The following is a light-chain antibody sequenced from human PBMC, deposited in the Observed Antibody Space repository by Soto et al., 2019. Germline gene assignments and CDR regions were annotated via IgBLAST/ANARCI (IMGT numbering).Light chain of an antibody. CDR2: DAS. CDR3: QPRSNWPLT. V-gene: IGKV3D-20*02. Sequence: MVVRRVAGARSFWWGARAHHSFRASQSVSSSYLAWYQQKPGQAPRLLIYDASNRPTDIPARFSGSGSGTDFTLTISRLEPEDSAVYYCQPRSNWPLTFGQGTLLEIK. CDR1: QSVSSSY. J-gene: IGKJ5*01.